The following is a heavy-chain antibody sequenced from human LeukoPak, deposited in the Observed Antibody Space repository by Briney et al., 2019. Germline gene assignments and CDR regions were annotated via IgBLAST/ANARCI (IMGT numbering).Heavy chain of an antibody. D-gene: IGHD3-10*01. Sequence: GGSLRLSCAASGFTFSSYEMNWVRQAPGKGLEWVSYISSSGSTIYYADSVKGRFTISRDNAKNSLYLQMNSLRAEDTAVYYCASRDYYGSGSYYLAYWGQGTLVTVSS. V-gene: IGHV3-48*03. CDR3: ASRDYYGSGSYYLAY. CDR1: GFTFSSYE. CDR2: ISSSGSTI. J-gene: IGHJ4*02.